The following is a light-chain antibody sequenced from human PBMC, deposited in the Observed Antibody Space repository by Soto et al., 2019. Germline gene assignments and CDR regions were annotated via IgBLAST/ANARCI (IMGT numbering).Light chain of an antibody. CDR2: EAS. V-gene: IGKV1-5*03. CDR3: QQYDSYRT. J-gene: IGKJ1*01. Sequence: DIQMTQSPSTLSASVGDRVTITCRASQTISSWLAWYQQKPGKAPKLLIYEASRLESGVPSRFSGSGSGTEFTLTNSSLQPDDFATYYCQQYDSYRTFGQGTKVEIK. CDR1: QTISSW.